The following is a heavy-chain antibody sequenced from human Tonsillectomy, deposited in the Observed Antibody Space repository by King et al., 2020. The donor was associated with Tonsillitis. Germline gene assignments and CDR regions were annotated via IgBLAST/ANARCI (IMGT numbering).Heavy chain of an antibody. CDR3: AGASSGSGLF. D-gene: IGHD3-10*01. V-gene: IGHV4-38-2*01. CDR2: IYHSGST. Sequence: VQLQESGPGLVKPSETLSLTCAVSGYSISSGYYWGWIRQPPGKGLEWIGSIYHSGSTYYNPSLKSRVTISVDTSKNQFSLKLSSVTAADPAVYYFAGASSGSGLFWGRGTLVPVSS. J-gene: IGHJ2*01. CDR1: GYSISSGYY.